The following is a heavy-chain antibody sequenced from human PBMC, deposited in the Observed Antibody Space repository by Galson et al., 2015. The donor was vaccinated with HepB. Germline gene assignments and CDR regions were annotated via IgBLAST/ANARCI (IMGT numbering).Heavy chain of an antibody. CDR3: AKDSTPSSVVVIGSDV. V-gene: IGHV3-30*18. D-gene: IGHD2-15*01. J-gene: IGHJ6*02. CDR1: GFTFSSYG. Sequence: SLRLSCAASGFTFSSYGMHWVRQAPGKGLEWVAVISYDGSNKYYADSVKGRFTISRDNSKNTLYLQMNSLRAEDTAVYYCAKDSTPSSVVVIGSDVWGQGTTVTVSS. CDR2: ISYDGSNK.